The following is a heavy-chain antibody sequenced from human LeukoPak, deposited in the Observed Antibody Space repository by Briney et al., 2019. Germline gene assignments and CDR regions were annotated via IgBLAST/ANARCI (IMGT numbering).Heavy chain of an antibody. CDR2: FDPEDGET. Sequence: ASVKVSCKVSGYTLTELSMHWVRQAPGKGLEWMGGFDPEDGETIYAQKFQGRVTMTTDTSTSTAYMELRSLRSDDTAVYYCARDRVAGASEDAFDIWGQGTMVTVSS. CDR3: ARDRVAGASEDAFDI. CDR1: GYTLTELS. J-gene: IGHJ3*02. V-gene: IGHV1-24*01. D-gene: IGHD1-26*01.